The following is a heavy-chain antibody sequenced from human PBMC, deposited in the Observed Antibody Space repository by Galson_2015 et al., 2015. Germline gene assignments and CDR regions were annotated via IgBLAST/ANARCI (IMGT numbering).Heavy chain of an antibody. CDR3: TTEGYGREFDY. V-gene: IGHV3-7*01. Sequence: SLRLSCAASGFTFSSYWMSWVRQAPGKGLEWVANIKQDGSEKYYVDSVKGRFTISRDNAKNSLYLQMNSLRAEDTAVYYCTTEGYGREFDYWGQGTLVTVSS. J-gene: IGHJ4*02. CDR2: IKQDGSEK. D-gene: IGHD5-12*01. CDR1: GFTFSSYW.